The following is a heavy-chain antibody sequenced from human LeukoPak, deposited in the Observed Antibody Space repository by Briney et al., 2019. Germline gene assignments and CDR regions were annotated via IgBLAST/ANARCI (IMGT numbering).Heavy chain of an antibody. CDR2: ISPHTYTT. Sequence: GASVKVSCKASGYTFNNFVIGWVRQAPGQGLEWVGWISPHTYTTKYAQKVQGRLTMTTDASTTTVYMELRSLRFDDTAVYFCARGQSMYYWGQGTPVTVSS. CDR3: ARGQSMYY. CDR1: GYTFNNFV. J-gene: IGHJ4*02. V-gene: IGHV1-18*01. D-gene: IGHD3-16*01.